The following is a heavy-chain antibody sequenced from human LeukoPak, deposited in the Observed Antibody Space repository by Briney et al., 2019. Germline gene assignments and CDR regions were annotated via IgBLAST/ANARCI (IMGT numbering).Heavy chain of an antibody. Sequence: PGGSLRLSCAASGFTFSNAWMSWVRQAPGKGLEWVSTISGSGDNTYYADSVKGRFTISRDNAKNSLYLQMNSLRAEDTAVYYCARDKGNYYYDSSGTIDYWGQGTLVTVSS. V-gene: IGHV3-21*01. CDR3: ARDKGNYYYDSSGTIDY. D-gene: IGHD3-22*01. CDR1: GFTFSNAW. J-gene: IGHJ4*02. CDR2: ISGSGDNT.